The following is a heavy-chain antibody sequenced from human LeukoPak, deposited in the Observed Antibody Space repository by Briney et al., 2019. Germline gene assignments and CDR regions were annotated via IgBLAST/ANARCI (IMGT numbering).Heavy chain of an antibody. CDR3: ARKRSDYYGSGSFVNYYYMDV. J-gene: IGHJ6*03. CDR2: INPNSGGT. CDR1: GYTFTGYY. V-gene: IGHV1-2*02. Sequence: GASVKVSCKASGYTFTGYYMHWVRQAPGQGLEWMGWINPNSGGTNYAQKFQGRVTMTRDTSISTAYMELSRLRSDDTAVYYCARKRSDYYGSGSFVNYYYMDVWGKGTTVTISS. D-gene: IGHD3-10*01.